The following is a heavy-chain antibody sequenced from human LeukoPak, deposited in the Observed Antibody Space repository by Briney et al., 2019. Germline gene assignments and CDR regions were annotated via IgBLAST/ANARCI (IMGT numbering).Heavy chain of an antibody. Sequence: SEPLSLPCTVSSGSLSSTNYCWAWIRQPPGKGLEWIGTLCSSGDTFYLPSLKSQLIISAHTPNKRFSLRLNSLIATDTALYDCARHKGPRIARIVLRNSWFYSWGQGILVIVSS. D-gene: IGHD3-22*01. V-gene: IGHV4-39*01. CDR1: SGSLSSTNYC. CDR2: LCSSGDT. CDR3: ARHKGPRIARIVLRNSWFYS. J-gene: IGHJ5*01.